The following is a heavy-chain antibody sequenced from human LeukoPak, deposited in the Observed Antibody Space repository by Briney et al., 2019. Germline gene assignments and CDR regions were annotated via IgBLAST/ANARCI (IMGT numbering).Heavy chain of an antibody. V-gene: IGHV3-23*01. D-gene: IGHD2-2*01. CDR1: GFTFSSYA. CDR3: AKAAGYCSSTSCLGNWFDP. Sequence: GGSLRLSCAASGFTFSSYAMSWVRRAPGKGLEWVSAISGSGGSTYYADSVKGRFTISRDNSKNTLYLQMNSLRAEDTAVYYCAKAAGYCSSTSCLGNWFDPWGQGTLVTVSS. CDR2: ISGSGGST. J-gene: IGHJ5*02.